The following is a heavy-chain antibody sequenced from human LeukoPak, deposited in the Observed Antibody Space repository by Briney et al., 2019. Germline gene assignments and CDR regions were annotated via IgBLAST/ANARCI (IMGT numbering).Heavy chain of an antibody. CDR3: AGLGASGNGYLSWFDP. CDR2: IYYSGNS. Sequence: SETLSLTCTVSGGSISTYYWSWIRQPPGKGLEWIGYIYYSGNSNYNPSPTSRVTISVDTSKNQFSLKLSSVTAADTAVYYCAGLGASGNGYLSWFDPWGQGTLVTVSS. D-gene: IGHD3-22*01. V-gene: IGHV4-59*01. CDR1: GGSISTYY. J-gene: IGHJ5*02.